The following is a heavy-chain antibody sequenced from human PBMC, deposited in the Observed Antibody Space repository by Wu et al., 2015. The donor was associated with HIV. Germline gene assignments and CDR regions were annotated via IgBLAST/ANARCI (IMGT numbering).Heavy chain of an antibody. V-gene: IGHV1-18*04. CDR2: ISAYNGNT. CDR3: ARETARLWFDP. CDR1: GYTFSNYF. D-gene: IGHD6-25*01. Sequence: VQSGAEMKKPGASVKVSCKASGYTFSNYFVHWVRQAPGQGLEWMGWISAYNGNTNYAQKLQGRVTMTTDTSTSTAYMELRSLRSDDTAVYYCARETARLWFDPWGQGTLVTVSS. J-gene: IGHJ5*02.